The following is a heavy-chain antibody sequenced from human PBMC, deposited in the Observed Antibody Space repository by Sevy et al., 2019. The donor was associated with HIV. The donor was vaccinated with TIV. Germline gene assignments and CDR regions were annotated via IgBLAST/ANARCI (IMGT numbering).Heavy chain of an antibody. V-gene: IGHV3-30*03. J-gene: IGHJ4*02. D-gene: IGHD3-10*01. CDR2: ISYDGSNK. CDR1: GFTFSSYG. CDR3: ARETGSSHFDY. Sequence: GGSLRLSCAASGFTFSSYGMHWVRQAPGKGLEWVAVISYDGSNKYYADSVKGRFTISRDNGKNSLYLQMNSLRAEDTAVYYCARETGSSHFDYWGQGTLVTVSS.